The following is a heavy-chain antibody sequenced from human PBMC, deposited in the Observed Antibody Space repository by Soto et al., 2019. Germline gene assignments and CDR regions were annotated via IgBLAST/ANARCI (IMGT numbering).Heavy chain of an antibody. CDR2: IYSGGST. CDR1: GFTVSSNY. CDR3: ARDFLWGGDYDYGMDV. V-gene: IGHV3-53*01. D-gene: IGHD3-16*01. J-gene: IGHJ6*02. Sequence: GGSLRLSCAASGFTVSSNYMSWVRQAPGKGLEWVSVIYSGGSTYYADSVKGRFTISRDNSKNTLYLQMNSLRAEDTAVYYCARDFLWGGDYDYGMDVWGQGTTVTVSS.